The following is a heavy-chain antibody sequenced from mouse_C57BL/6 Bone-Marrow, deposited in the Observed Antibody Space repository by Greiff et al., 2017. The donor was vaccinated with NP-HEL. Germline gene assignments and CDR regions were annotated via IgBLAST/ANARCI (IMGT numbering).Heavy chain of an antibody. J-gene: IGHJ3*01. CDR3: TRRGTTVEVGVAWFAY. V-gene: IGHV1-15*01. D-gene: IGHD1-1*01. CDR1: GYTFTDYE. CDR2: IDPETGGT. Sequence: QVQLKESGAELVRPGASVTLSCKASGYTFTDYEMHWVKQTPVHGLEWIGAIDPETGGTAYNQKFKGKAILTADKSSSTAYMELSSLTSEDSAVYYCTRRGTTVEVGVAWFAYGGQGTLVTVSA.